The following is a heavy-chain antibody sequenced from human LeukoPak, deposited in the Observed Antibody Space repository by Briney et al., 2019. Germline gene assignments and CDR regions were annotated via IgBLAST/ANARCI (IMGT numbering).Heavy chain of an antibody. J-gene: IGHJ4*02. V-gene: IGHV3-53*01. CDR3: ARGRPHGNDY. CDR1: GFTVSRKY. Sequence: GGFLRLSCAASGFTVSRKYMSWVRQAPGKGLEWVSVIYSGGSTYDADSVKGRFTISRDNAKNTLYLQMNSLRVEDTAVYYCARGRPHGNDYWGQGTLVTVSS. D-gene: IGHD4-23*01. CDR2: IYSGGST.